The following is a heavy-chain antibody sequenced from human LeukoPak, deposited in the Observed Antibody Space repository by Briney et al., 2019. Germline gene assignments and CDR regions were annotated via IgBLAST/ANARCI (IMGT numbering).Heavy chain of an antibody. V-gene: IGHV3-48*03. CDR2: ISTSGSTI. CDR3: AREAGGTGFDP. D-gene: IGHD4-23*01. J-gene: IGHJ5*02. CDR1: GFIFSSYE. Sequence: GGSLRLSCAASGFIFSSYEMNWVSQAPGKGLEWVSYISTSGSTIYYADSVKGRFTISRYNAKNSLYLQMNSLRAEDTAVYYCAREAGGTGFDPWGQGTLVTVSS.